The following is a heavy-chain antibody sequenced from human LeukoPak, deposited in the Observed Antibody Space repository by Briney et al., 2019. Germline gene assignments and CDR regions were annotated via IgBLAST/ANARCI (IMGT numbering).Heavy chain of an antibody. CDR3: AREFLVPGGNYYDSSGYL. D-gene: IGHD3-22*01. J-gene: IGHJ4*02. Sequence: SETLSLTCAVSGGSLSGYYWTWIRQPPGKGLEWIGEINHSGSTNYNPSLKSRVTISVDTSRKQFFLRLSSVTAADTAMYYCAREFLVPGGNYYDSSGYLWGQGTLVTVSS. V-gene: IGHV4-34*01. CDR2: INHSGST. CDR1: GGSLSGYY.